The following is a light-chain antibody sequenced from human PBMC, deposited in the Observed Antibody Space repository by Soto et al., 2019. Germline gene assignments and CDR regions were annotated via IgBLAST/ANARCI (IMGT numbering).Light chain of an antibody. J-gene: IGKJ4*01. Sequence: DIQMTQSPSSLSASVGDRVTITCRASQSIDNYLNWYQQKPGKAPKLLIYAASSLQSGVPSRFSGSGSGTDFTLTISSLQPEDFATYYCQQLNRPRTFGGGTKVDIK. CDR2: AAS. CDR3: QQLNRPRT. V-gene: IGKV1-39*01. CDR1: QSIDNY.